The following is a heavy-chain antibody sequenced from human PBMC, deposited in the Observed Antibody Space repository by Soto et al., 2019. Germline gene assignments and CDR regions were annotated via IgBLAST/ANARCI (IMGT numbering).Heavy chain of an antibody. CDR2: ISASATTT. Sequence: EVQLLESGGGVLQPGGSLRLSCAASGFTFRTSAMSWLRQAPGKGLEWVSGISASATTTYYADSVRGRFTISRDNSENTLSLLIIGLSAEDTAVYYCAKAPAPAAGTFWYFDLWGRGTLVTVSS. CDR3: AKAPAPAAGTFWYFDL. CDR1: GFTFRTSA. V-gene: IGHV3-23*01. J-gene: IGHJ2*01. D-gene: IGHD6-13*01.